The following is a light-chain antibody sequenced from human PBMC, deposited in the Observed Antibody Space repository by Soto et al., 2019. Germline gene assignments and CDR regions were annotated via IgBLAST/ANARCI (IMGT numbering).Light chain of an antibody. J-gene: IGLJ3*02. V-gene: IGLV2-11*01. Sequence: QSALTQPRSVSGSPGQSVTISCTGTSSDVGGYNYVSWYQQHPGKAPKLMIYDVSKRPSWVPDRFSGSKSGNTASLTISGRQAEDEAEYYCCSYAGSYTWVFGGGTQLTVL. CDR2: DVS. CDR1: SSDVGGYNY. CDR3: CSYAGSYTWV.